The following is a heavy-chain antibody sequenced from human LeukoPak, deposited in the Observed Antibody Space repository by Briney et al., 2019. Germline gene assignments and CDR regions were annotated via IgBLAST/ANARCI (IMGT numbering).Heavy chain of an antibody. V-gene: IGHV4-39*07. D-gene: IGHD1-14*01. J-gene: IGHJ4*02. CDR3: ARDSITDCGVED. CDR1: GGSISSSSYY. CDR2: IYYSGST. Sequence: PSETLSLTCTVSGGSISSSSYYWGWIRQPPGKGLEWIGSIYYSGSTYYNPSLKSRVTISVDTSKNQFSLKLSSVTAADTAVYYCARDSITDCGVEDWGQGTLVTVSS.